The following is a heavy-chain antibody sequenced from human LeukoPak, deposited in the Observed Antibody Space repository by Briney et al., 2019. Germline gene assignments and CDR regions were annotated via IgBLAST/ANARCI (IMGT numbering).Heavy chain of an antibody. J-gene: IGHJ4*02. V-gene: IGHV3-23*01. Sequence: GGSLRLSCAASGFTFSSYGMSWVRQAPGKGLEWVSAIRGSGGSTYYADSVKGRFTISRDNSKNTLYLQMNSLRAEDTAVYYCAKWPRGVINIIDYWGQGTLVTVSS. CDR1: GFTFSSYG. CDR3: AKWPRGVINIIDY. CDR2: IRGSGGST. D-gene: IGHD3-10*01.